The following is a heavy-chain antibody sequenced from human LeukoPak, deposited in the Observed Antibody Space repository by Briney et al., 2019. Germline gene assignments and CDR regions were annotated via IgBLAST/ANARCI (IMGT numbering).Heavy chain of an antibody. D-gene: IGHD1-1*01. J-gene: IGHJ4*02. CDR2: IKQDGSEK. CDR1: GFSFSSYW. CDR3: ARAPGYGAAYYFDY. V-gene: IGHV3-7*01. Sequence: GGSLRLSCAASGFSFSSYWMGWVRQAPGKGLEWVANIKQDGSEKNYVDSVKGRFTISRDNSKNTLYLQMNSLRAEDTAVYYCARAPGYGAAYYFDYWGQGTLVTVSS.